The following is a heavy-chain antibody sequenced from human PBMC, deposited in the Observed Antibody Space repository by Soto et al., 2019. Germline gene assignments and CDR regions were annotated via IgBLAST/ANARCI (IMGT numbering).Heavy chain of an antibody. CDR1: GYSFSDYA. J-gene: IGHJ5*02. V-gene: IGHV1-3*01. D-gene: IGHD3-3*01. Sequence: QVQLVQSGAEVKKPGASVKVSCKTSGYSFSDYAMHWLRQAPGQRPEWMGWITGGRGNTKYSQKFQGRVTITRHTSAITPYLALTGLTSTDTAVYFCASGRPIYPWGQGTLVTVAS. CDR3: ASGRPIYP. CDR2: ITGGRGNT.